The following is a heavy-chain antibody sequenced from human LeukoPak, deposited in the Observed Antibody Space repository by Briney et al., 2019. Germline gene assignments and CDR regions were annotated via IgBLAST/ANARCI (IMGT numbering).Heavy chain of an antibody. J-gene: IGHJ4*02. CDR3: AGDSDSGGYSGFEY. V-gene: IGHV3-30-3*01. D-gene: IGHD3-10*01. CDR1: GFTFSSYA. Sequence: GRSLRLSCAASGFTFSSYAMHWVRQAPGKGLEWVAVISYDGSNKYYADSVKGRFTISRDNSKNSLFLQLNGLGGEDTAVYYCAGDSDSGGYSGFEYWGQGTLVTVSS. CDR2: ISYDGSNK.